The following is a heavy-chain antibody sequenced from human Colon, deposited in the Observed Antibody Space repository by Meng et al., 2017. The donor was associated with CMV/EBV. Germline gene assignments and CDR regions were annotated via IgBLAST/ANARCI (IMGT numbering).Heavy chain of an antibody. V-gene: IGHV3-23*01. CDR3: VKDTAEIRDSVLVIIGGFDV. Sequence: GESLKISCAASGFMFNIHAMSWVRQAPGKGLEWVSHTSREVVSTYYADSVKCRFTISRDNSKNMVYLQMDSLRVDDTAVYYCVKDTAEIRDSVLVIIGGFDVWGQGTTVTVSS. CDR1: GFMFNIHA. CDR2: TSREVVST. J-gene: IGHJ3*01. D-gene: IGHD3-9*01.